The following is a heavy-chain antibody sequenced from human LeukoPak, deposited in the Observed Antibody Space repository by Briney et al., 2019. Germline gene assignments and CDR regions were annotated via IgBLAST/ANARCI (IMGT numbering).Heavy chain of an antibody. CDR1: GFTFSSYW. D-gene: IGHD6-13*01. V-gene: IGHV3-74*01. Sequence: GGSLRLSYAASGFTFSSYWMHWVRQAPGKGLVWVSRINTDGSSTSYADSVKGRFTISRDNAKNTLYLQMNSLRAEDTAVYYCARGHYGYSSSWSPNWGQGTLVTVSS. CDR2: INTDGSST. CDR3: ARGHYGYSSSWSPN. J-gene: IGHJ4*02.